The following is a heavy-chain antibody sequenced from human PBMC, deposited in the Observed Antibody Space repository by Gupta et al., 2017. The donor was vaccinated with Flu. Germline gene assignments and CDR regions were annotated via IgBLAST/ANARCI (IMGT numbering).Heavy chain of an antibody. D-gene: IGHD5-24*01. CDR1: GFTLRNYW. V-gene: IGHV3-7*01. CDR2: IAADDSVR. CDR3: VRNRGWQQFDY. Sequence: EEQLVESGGGLVQPGGSLRLSCAVSGFTLRNYWMDWVRQAPEKGLEWVANIAADDSVRNYADSVKGRFTISRDDAKNSLYLQMNSLRAEDTAVYYCVRNRGWQQFDYWGQGALVTVSS. J-gene: IGHJ4*02.